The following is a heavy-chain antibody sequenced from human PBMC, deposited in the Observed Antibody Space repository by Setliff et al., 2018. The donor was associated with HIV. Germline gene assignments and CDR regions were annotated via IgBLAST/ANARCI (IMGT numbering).Heavy chain of an antibody. V-gene: IGHV1-2*06. D-gene: IGHD3-22*01. CDR2: INPNNGGT. CDR1: GYTFTSYY. J-gene: IGHJ3*02. Sequence: ASVKVSCKASGYTFTSYYIYWVRQAPGQGLEWMGRINPNNGGTNYAQKFQGRVTMTRDTSISTAYMELSRLRSDDTAVYYCARDGYYDSSGYSAFDIWGQGTMVTVSS. CDR3: ARDGYYDSSGYSAFDI.